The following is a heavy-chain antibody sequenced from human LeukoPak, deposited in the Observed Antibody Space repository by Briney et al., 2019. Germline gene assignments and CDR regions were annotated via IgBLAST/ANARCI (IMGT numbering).Heavy chain of an antibody. J-gene: IGHJ5*02. CDR3: AKGLQGYSSSWFDP. D-gene: IGHD4-11*01. V-gene: IGHV3-23*01. CDR2: ISGSGGST. Sequence: GGSLRLSCAASGFTFSNYAMRWVRQAPGKGLEWVSGISGSGGSTYYADSVKGRFTMSRDNSKNTLYLQMNSLRAEDTAVYYCAKGLQGYSSSWFDPWGQGTLVTVSS. CDR1: GFTFSNYA.